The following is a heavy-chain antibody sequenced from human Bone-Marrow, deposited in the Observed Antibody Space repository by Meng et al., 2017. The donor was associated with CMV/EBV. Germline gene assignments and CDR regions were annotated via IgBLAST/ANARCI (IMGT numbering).Heavy chain of an antibody. V-gene: IGHV1-18*01. CDR2: VSAYNGNT. Sequence: KGFSYTFTRYGISWGRQGPGQGVGWMEWVSAYNGNTNCARKLQGRVTMTTDTSTSTAYMELRSLRSDDTAVYYCARVTGDLDWFDPWGQGTLVTVSS. CDR1: SYTFTRYG. D-gene: IGHD7-27*01. J-gene: IGHJ5*02. CDR3: ARVTGDLDWFDP.